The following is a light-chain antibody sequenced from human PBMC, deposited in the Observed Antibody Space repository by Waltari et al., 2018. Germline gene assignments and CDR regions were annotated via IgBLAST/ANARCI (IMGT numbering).Light chain of an antibody. CDR1: QGISNW. CDR3: QQHDNSPPT. Sequence: DIQMTQSPSSLSASVGARVTITCRASQGISNWLAWYQQKPGKAPKLLIYRASNLETGVPSRFSGSGSGTDFTLTISSLQPEDIATYYCQQHDNSPPTFGQGTKVEIK. J-gene: IGKJ1*01. CDR2: RAS. V-gene: IGKV1-33*01.